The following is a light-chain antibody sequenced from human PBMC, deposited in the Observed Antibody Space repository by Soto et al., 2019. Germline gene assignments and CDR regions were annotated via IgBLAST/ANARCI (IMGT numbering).Light chain of an antibody. V-gene: IGKV3-20*01. CDR1: QSVSSSY. CDR2: GAS. J-gene: IGKJ2*01. CDR3: QQYGSSPPYT. Sequence: EIVLTQSPGTLSLSPGERATLSCRASQSVSSSYLVWYQQKPGQAPRLLIYGASSRATGIPARFSGSGSGTDFTLTISRLEPEDFAVYYCQQYGSSPPYTFGQGTKLEIK.